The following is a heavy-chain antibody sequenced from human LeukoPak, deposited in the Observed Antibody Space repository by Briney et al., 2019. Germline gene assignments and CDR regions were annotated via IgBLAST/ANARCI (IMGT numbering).Heavy chain of an antibody. D-gene: IGHD3-10*01. CDR1: GYSFTNYW. Sequence: GESLRISCKGTGYSFTNYWIGWVRQLPGKGLEWMGIIYPGDSDTRYSPSFQGQVTISADKSISTAYLQWSSLGASDTAMYYCARYMRGHGEMKGRYYFDYWGQGTLVTVSS. J-gene: IGHJ4*02. CDR3: ARYMRGHGEMKGRYYFDY. V-gene: IGHV5-51*01. CDR2: IYPGDSDT.